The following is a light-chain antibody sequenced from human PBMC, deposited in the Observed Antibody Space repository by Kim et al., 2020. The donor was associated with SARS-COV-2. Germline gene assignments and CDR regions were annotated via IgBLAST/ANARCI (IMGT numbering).Light chain of an antibody. CDR3: QQYNEWPLT. CDR2: GAS. V-gene: IGKV3-15*01. J-gene: IGKJ4*01. Sequence: EIVMTQSPATLSVSPGERATLSCRASQSIGNILAWYQQKPGQAPRLLIHGASNRATGVPAKFSGSGSGTEFTLTISSLQSEDFAVYYCQQYNEWPLTFGGGTKV. CDR1: QSIGNI.